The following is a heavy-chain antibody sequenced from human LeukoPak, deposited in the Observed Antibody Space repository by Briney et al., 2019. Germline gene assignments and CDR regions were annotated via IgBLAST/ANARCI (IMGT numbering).Heavy chain of an antibody. D-gene: IGHD3-22*01. CDR3: ARAFTTAHYYDSSAGAFDI. V-gene: IGHV4-38-2*01. CDR2: IYHSGST. CDR1: GYSISSGYY. Sequence: SETLSLTCAVSGYSISSGYYWGWIRQPPGKGLEPIGSIYHSGSTYYKPSLQGRVTISVDTSKNQFSLKLSSVTAADTAVYYCARAFTTAHYYDSSAGAFDIWGQGTMVTVSS. J-gene: IGHJ3*02.